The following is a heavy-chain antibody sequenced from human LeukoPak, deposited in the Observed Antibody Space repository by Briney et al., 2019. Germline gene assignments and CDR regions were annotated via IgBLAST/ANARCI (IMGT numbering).Heavy chain of an antibody. CDR3: AKRMSWQTFDF. CDR2: ISGSGGTT. V-gene: IGHV3-23*01. CDR1: GFTFTTYA. J-gene: IGHJ4*02. D-gene: IGHD3-10*01. Sequence: GGSLILSCAASGFTFTTYAMSWVRQAPGKGLEWVSTISGSGGTTSYADSVKGRFTISRDNSRNALYLQMNSLRAEDTAVYYCAKRMSWQTFDFWGQGTLVTVSS.